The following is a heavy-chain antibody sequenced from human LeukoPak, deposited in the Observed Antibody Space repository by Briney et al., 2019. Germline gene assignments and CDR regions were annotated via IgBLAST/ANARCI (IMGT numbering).Heavy chain of an antibody. Sequence: SQTLSLTCTVSGGSIGSGSYYWSWIRQPAGTGLEWIGRIYTSGSTNYNPSLKSRVTISVDTSKNQFSLKLSSVTAADTAVYYCARDMIPYYGMGVWGQGTTVTVSS. J-gene: IGHJ6*02. V-gene: IGHV4-61*02. CDR1: GGSIGSGSYY. CDR3: ARDMIPYYGMGV. D-gene: IGHD3-16*01. CDR2: IYTSGST.